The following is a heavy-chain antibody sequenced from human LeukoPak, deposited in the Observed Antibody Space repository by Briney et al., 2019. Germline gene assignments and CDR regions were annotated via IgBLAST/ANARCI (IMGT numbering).Heavy chain of an antibody. CDR1: GFTFSSYA. D-gene: IGHD6-6*01. V-gene: IGHV3-23*01. Sequence: GRSLRLSCAASGFTFSSYAMSWVRQAPGKGLEWVSALSSSAGSTYYPDSVKGRFTISRDNSKNTLYLQMNSLRAEDTAVYYCARDSSSHYFDYWGQGTLVTVSS. J-gene: IGHJ4*02. CDR2: LSSSAGST. CDR3: ARDSSSHYFDY.